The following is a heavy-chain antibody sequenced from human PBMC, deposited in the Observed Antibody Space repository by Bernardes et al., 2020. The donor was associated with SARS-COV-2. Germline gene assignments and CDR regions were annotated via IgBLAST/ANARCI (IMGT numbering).Heavy chain of an antibody. CDR3: VKVGQWLEFEY. Sequence: GGSLRLSCAASGFTVSSNYMTWVRRAPGKGLEWISLVYNDGTAYYADSVKGRFTISRDNSKNTLYLQLNSLRAEDTAVYYCVKVGQWLEFEYWGQGTLVTVSS. CDR2: VYNDGTA. V-gene: IGHV3-53*01. D-gene: IGHD6-19*01. CDR1: GFTVSSNY. J-gene: IGHJ4*02.